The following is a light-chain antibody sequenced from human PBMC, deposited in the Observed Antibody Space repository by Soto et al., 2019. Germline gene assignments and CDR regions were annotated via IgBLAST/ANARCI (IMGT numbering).Light chain of an antibody. Sequence: EVVLTQSPLSLPVTVGQPATVSCRSSQSLLFSNGITYLTWFHQRQGQPPSRLISEVSNRESGVPDRFSGSGSGTDLPLRISRVEAEDVVLFYCMQGTHWHLTFGGGTRLEIQ. V-gene: IGKV2-30*01. CDR3: MQGTHWHLT. J-gene: IGKJ4*01. CDR1: QSLLFSNGITY. CDR2: EVS.